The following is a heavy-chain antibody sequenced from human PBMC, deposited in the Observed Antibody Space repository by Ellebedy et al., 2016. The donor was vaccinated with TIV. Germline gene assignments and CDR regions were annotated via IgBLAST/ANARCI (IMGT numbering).Heavy chain of an antibody. D-gene: IGHD2-8*01. CDR1: GGSLSSSSYY. CDR3: ARLNVMVPTQSFDY. J-gene: IGHJ4*02. Sequence: MPSETLSLTCTVSGGSLSSSSYYWAWIRQPPGRGLEWIANIYYSGSTYYSPSLKSRVTISVDTSKNQFSLNLNSVTAADTAVFYCARLNVMVPTQSFDYWGQGMLVTVSS. CDR2: IYYSGST. V-gene: IGHV4-39*01.